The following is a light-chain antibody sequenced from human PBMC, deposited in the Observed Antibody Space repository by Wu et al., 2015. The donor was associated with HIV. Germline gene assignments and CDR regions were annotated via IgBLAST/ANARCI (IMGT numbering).Light chain of an antibody. V-gene: IGKV3-20*01. CDR3: QQYGSS. CDR1: QSINTGY. CDR2: GAS. J-gene: IGKJ1*01. Sequence: IVLTQSPGTLSLSPGERATLSCRASQSINTGYLAWYQQNPGQPPRLLIYGASSRATGIPDRFTGSGSGTDFTLTISRLEPGDFAVYYCQQYGSSFGQGTRVDIK.